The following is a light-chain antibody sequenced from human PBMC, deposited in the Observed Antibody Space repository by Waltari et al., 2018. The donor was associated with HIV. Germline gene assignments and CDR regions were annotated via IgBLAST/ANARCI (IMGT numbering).Light chain of an antibody. Sequence: QSVLTQPPSVSAAPGQKVTISCSGSSSNIGNNYVSWYQQLPGTAPKLLIYDNNTLPSGMPDRFAASKSGTSATLGITGLQTGDEADYYCGTWDSSLSDVVFGGGTKLTVL. J-gene: IGLJ2*01. V-gene: IGLV1-51*01. CDR2: DNN. CDR1: SSNIGNNY. CDR3: GTWDSSLSDVV.